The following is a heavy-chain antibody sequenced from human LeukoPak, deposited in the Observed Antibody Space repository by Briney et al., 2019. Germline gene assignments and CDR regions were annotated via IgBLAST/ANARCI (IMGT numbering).Heavy chain of an antibody. CDR3: ARVKSSSWYQGDAFDI. CDR1: GYTFTSYD. J-gene: IGHJ3*02. V-gene: IGHV1-8*03. Sequence: ASVKVSCKASGYTFTSYDINWVRQATGQGLEWMGWMNPNSGNTGYAQKFQGRVTITRNTSISTAYMELSSLRSEDTAVYYCARVKSSSWYQGDAFDIWGQGTMVTVSS. D-gene: IGHD6-13*01. CDR2: MNPNSGNT.